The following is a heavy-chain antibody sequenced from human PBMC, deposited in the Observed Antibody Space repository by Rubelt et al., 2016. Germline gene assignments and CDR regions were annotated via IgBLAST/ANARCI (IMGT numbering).Heavy chain of an antibody. J-gene: IGHJ3*01. CDR2: IGGSDERT. CDR1: GFTFRSYA. Sequence: GGSLRLSCAASGFTFRSYAMNWVREAPGKGLEWVSAIGGSDERTYYADSVKGRFTISRDNSKNTLYLQMNSLRAEDTAVYYCTRRDGGNTMIVELWGQGTMVTVSS. CDR3: TRRDGGNTMIVEL. V-gene: IGHV3-23*01. D-gene: IGHD3-22*01.